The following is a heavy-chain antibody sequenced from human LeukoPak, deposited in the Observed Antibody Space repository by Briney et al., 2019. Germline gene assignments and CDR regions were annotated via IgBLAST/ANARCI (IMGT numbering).Heavy chain of an antibody. V-gene: IGHV3-21*01. D-gene: IGHD6-19*01. CDR3: ARDGAHRAVAGTAY. Sequence: GGSLRLSCAASGFTFSSYSMNWVRQAPGKGLEWVSSISSSSSYIYYADSVKGRFTISRDNAKNSLYLQMNSLRAEDTAVYYCARDGAHRAVAGTAYWGQGTLVTVSS. J-gene: IGHJ4*02. CDR1: GFTFSSYS. CDR2: ISSSSSYI.